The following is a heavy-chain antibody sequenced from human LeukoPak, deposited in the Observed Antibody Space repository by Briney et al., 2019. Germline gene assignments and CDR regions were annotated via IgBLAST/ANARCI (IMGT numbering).Heavy chain of an antibody. D-gene: IGHD2-8*01. V-gene: IGHV1-18*01. CDR2: ISAYNGNT. CDR3: ARDIVLMAYAPTRPGMDV. Sequence: ASVKVSCKASGGTFSSYAISWVRQAPGQGLEWMGWISAYNGNTNYAQKLQGRVTMTTDTSTSTAYMELRSLRSDDTAVYYCARDIVLMAYAPTRPGMDVWGQGTTVTVSS. J-gene: IGHJ6*02. CDR1: GGTFSSYA.